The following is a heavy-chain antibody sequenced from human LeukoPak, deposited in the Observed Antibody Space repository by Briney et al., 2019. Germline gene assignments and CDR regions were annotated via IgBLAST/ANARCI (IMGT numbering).Heavy chain of an antibody. CDR2: IIPIFGTA. V-gene: IGHV1-69*13. D-gene: IGHD5-18*01. CDR1: GGAFSSYA. J-gene: IGHJ4*02. CDR3: AREDTAMGNFDY. Sequence: GASVKVSCKASGGAFSSYAISWVRQAPGQGLEWMGGIIPIFGTANYAQKFQGRVTITADESTSTAYMELSGLRSEDTAVYYCAREDTAMGNFDYWGQGTLVTVSS.